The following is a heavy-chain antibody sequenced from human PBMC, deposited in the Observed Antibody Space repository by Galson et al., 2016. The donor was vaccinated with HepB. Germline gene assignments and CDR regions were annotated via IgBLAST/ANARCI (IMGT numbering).Heavy chain of an antibody. CDR2: IRNKAKSYTT. J-gene: IGHJ6*02. D-gene: IGHD3-22*01. CDR3: ARGGLIHYDSSCYYYYLMDV. Sequence: LRLSCAGSGFTFSDHYMDWVRQAPGKGLEWVGRIRNKAKSYTTEYAASVKGRFTVSRDDSKNSLYLQMNSLKTEDTAVYYCARGGLIHYDSSCYYYYLMDVWGQGTTVTVSS. CDR1: GFTFSDHY. V-gene: IGHV3-72*01.